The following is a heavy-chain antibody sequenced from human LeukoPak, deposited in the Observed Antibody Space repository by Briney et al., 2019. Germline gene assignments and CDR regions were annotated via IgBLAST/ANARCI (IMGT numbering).Heavy chain of an antibody. CDR2: ISGSGGST. CDR1: GFTFSSYA. J-gene: IGHJ4*02. CDR3: AKPPSKFYSNYHFDY. Sequence: PGGSLRLSCAASGFTFSSYAMSWVRQAPGKGLEWVSAISGSGGSTYYADSVKGRFTISRDNSKYTLYLQMNSLRAEDTAVYYCAKPPSKFYSNYHFDYWGQGTLVTVSS. V-gene: IGHV3-23*01. D-gene: IGHD4-11*01.